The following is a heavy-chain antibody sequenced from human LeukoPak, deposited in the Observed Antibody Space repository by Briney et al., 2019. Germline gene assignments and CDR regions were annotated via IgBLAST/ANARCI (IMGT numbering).Heavy chain of an antibody. CDR2: IYYSGST. D-gene: IGHD5-18*01. V-gene: IGHV4-59*12. Sequence: SETLSLTCTVSGGSISSYYWSWIRQPPGKGLEWIGYIYYSGSTNYNPSLKSRVTISVDTSKNQFSLKLSSVTAADTAVYYCARAGIQLWLRGPFDYWGQGTLVTVSS. J-gene: IGHJ4*02. CDR1: GGSISSYY. CDR3: ARAGIQLWLRGPFDY.